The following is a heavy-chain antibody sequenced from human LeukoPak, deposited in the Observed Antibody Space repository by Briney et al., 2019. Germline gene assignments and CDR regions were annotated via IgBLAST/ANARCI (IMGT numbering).Heavy chain of an antibody. CDR3: ARDLSSSWYSAFDI. Sequence: SETLSLTCTVSGGPINSYYWRWLRQPPGKGLEWIGYIYYSGSTQYNPSLKRRVTISVDTSNNQFSLTLSSVAAADTAVYYCARDLSSSWYSAFDIWGQGTMVTVSS. J-gene: IGHJ3*02. CDR1: GGPINSYY. V-gene: IGHV4-59*01. D-gene: IGHD6-13*01. CDR2: IYYSGST.